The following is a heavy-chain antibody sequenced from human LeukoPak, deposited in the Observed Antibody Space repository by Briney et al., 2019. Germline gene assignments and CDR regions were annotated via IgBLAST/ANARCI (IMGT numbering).Heavy chain of an antibody. CDR2: IYYSGAT. Sequence: SETLSLTCTVSGGSISRTSQYWGWIRQPPENGLEWIGSIYYSGATYYNPSLKSRVTISLDTSKNQFSLTLTSVTAADTAVYYCVRLGRMGNVVYWGQGTLVPVSS. V-gene: IGHV4-39*01. J-gene: IGHJ4*02. CDR1: GGSISRTSQY. CDR3: VRLGRMGNVVY. D-gene: IGHD3/OR15-3a*01.